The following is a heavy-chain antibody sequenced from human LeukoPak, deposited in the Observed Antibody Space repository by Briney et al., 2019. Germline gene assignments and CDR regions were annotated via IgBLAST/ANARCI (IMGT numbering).Heavy chain of an antibody. D-gene: IGHD1-26*01. CDR2: INPNSGGT. J-gene: IGHJ5*01. V-gene: IGHV1-2*02. CDR3: ARDSAGGSYVIDS. Sequence: ASVKVSCKASGYTFTGYFMHWVRQAPGQGLEWMGWINPNSGGTNYAQKFQGRVTMTRDTSISTACMELSGLRSDDTAMYYCARDSAGGSYVIDSWGQGTLVTVSS. CDR1: GYTFTGYF.